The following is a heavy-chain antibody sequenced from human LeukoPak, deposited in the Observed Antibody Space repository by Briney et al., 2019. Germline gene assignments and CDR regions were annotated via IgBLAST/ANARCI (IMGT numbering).Heavy chain of an antibody. Sequence: PGRSLRLSCAASGFTFSSYGMHWVRQAPGKGLEWVAVISYDGSNKYYADPVKGRFTISRDNSKNTLYLQMNSLRAEGTAVYYCAKDRHDSSGYYPFDYWGQGTLVTVSS. V-gene: IGHV3-30*18. CDR1: GFTFSSYG. CDR2: ISYDGSNK. D-gene: IGHD3-22*01. CDR3: AKDRHDSSGYYPFDY. J-gene: IGHJ4*02.